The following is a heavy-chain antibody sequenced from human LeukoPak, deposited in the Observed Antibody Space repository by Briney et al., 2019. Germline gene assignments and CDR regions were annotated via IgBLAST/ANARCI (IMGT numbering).Heavy chain of an antibody. J-gene: IGHJ4*02. V-gene: IGHV4-30-2*01. Sequence: PSETLSLTCAVSGGSISSGGYSWSWIRQPPGKGLEWIGYIYHSGSTYYNPSLKSRVTMSVDWSKNQFSLKLSSVTAADTAVYYCARAPDSSYYDYWGQGTLVTVSS. CDR1: GGSISSGGYS. CDR2: IYHSGST. CDR3: ARAPDSSYYDY.